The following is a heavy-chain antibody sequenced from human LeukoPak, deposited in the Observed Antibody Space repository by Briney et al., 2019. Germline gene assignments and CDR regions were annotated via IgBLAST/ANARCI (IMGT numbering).Heavy chain of an antibody. CDR1: GGSISSYY. CDR3: ARSSAYFTVNYYFDH. D-gene: IGHD2-21*01. V-gene: IGHV4-59*01. CDR2: IYYSGST. J-gene: IGHJ4*02. Sequence: SETLSLTCTVSGGSISSYYWSWIRQPPGKGLEWIGYIYYSGSTNYNPSLKSRVTISVDTSKNQFSLKLSSVTAADTAVYYCARSSAYFTVNYYFDHWGQGTLVTVSS.